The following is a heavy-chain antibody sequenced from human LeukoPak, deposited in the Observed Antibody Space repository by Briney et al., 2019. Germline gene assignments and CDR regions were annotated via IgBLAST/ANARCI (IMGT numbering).Heavy chain of an antibody. J-gene: IGHJ4*02. CDR2: ISWNSGSI. D-gene: IGHD6-19*01. V-gene: IGHV3-9*01. Sequence: PGRSLRLSCAASGFAFVDYAMHWVRQAPGKGLEWVSGISWNSGSIGYADSVKGRFTISRDNAKNSLYLQMNGLRAEDTALYYCARAPRAGSGWYDYWGQGTLVTVSS. CDR3: ARAPRAGSGWYDY. CDR1: GFAFVDYA.